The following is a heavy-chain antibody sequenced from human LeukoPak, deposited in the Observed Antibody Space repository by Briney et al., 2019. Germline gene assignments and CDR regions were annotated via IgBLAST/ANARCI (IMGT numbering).Heavy chain of an antibody. J-gene: IGHJ4*02. CDR3: ARRGRGGDYFDY. V-gene: IGHV5-51*01. Sequence: GAALEISCQGSGYYFTSYWIGWGRQVPGKGVEWMGIIYPGDSDTRYRPSFQGQVTISADKSISTAYMQWSSLKASDTAMYYCARRGRGGDYFDYWGQGTLVTVSS. CDR1: GYYFTSYW. D-gene: IGHD2-21*01. CDR2: IYPGDSDT.